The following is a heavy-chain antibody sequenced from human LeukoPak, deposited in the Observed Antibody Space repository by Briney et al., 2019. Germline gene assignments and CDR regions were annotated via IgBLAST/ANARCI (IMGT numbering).Heavy chain of an antibody. CDR2: IYHSGST. CDR3: ARIRYSSSYNWFDP. CDR1: GGSISSSNW. J-gene: IGHJ5*02. Sequence: PSETLSLTCGVSGGSISSSNWWSWVRQPPGKGLEWIGEIYHSGSTNYNPSLKSRVTISVDTSKNQFSLKLSSVTAADTAVYYCARIRYSSSYNWFDPWGQGTLVTVSS. D-gene: IGHD6-13*01. V-gene: IGHV4-4*02.